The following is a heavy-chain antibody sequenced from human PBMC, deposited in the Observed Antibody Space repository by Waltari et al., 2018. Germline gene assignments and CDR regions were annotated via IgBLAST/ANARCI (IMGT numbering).Heavy chain of an antibody. CDR2: INHSGST. Sequence: QVQLQQWGAGLLKPSETLSLTCAVYGGSFSGYYWSWIRQPPGKGLEWIGEINHSGSTNYNPSLKSRVTISVDTSKNQFSLKLSSVTAADTAVYYCARIGPRYCTGGVCSNWFDPWGQGTLVTVSS. J-gene: IGHJ5*02. D-gene: IGHD2-8*02. V-gene: IGHV4-34*01. CDR1: GGSFSGYY. CDR3: ARIGPRYCTGGVCSNWFDP.